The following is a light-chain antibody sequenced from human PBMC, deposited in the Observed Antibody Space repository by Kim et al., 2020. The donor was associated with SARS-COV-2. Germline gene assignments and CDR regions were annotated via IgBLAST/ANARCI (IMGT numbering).Light chain of an antibody. Sequence: GQMVTIACSGSSSSIGGITVNWHQHSTGTAPYLRIYTIEQRPSGVPARVSCSTSGTADSPAISWLQSEVEADYYCAAWDVSLTGPVFGGGTKRIVL. V-gene: IGLV1-44*01. CDR2: TIE. CDR1: SSSIGGIT. CDR3: AAWDVSLTGPV. J-gene: IGLJ3*02.